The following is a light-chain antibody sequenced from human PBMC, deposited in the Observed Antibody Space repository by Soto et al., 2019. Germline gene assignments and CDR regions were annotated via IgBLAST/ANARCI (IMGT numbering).Light chain of an antibody. Sequence: DIQMTQSPTSLSASVADRVTMTCRASQGIRNFVAWYQQKPGKAPKLLIYAASTLQSGVPSRFSGSGYGTDFTLTINSLQPEDVATYSCQKYSTVPVFGPGTKVEI. CDR2: AAS. V-gene: IGKV1-27*01. CDR3: QKYSTVPV. CDR1: QGIRNF. J-gene: IGKJ3*01.